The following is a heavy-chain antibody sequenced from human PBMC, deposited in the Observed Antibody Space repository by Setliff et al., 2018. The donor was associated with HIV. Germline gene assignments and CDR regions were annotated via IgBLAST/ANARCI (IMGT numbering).Heavy chain of an antibody. V-gene: IGHV4-34*01. D-gene: IGHD6-13*01. Sequence: SETLSLTCAVYGGSFSGHYWSWIRQPPGKGLEWIGEINHSGNTNNNPSLKGRVTMSVDTSKNQSSLKLSSVTAADTAVYYCARGIAVAGRWGQGTLVTVSS. CDR3: ARGIAVAGR. CDR1: GGSFSGHY. J-gene: IGHJ4*02. CDR2: INHSGNT.